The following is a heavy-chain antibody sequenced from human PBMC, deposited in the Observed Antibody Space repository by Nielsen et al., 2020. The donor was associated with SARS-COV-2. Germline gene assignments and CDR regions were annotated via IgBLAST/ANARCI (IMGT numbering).Heavy chain of an antibody. CDR2: INPNSGGT. CDR3: ARGLIVGATAEAAFDI. D-gene: IGHD1-26*01. V-gene: IGHV1-2*06. CDR1: GYTFTGYY. J-gene: IGHJ3*02. Sequence: ASVKVSCKASGYTFTGYYMHWVRQAPGQGLEWMGRINPNSGGTNYAQKFQGRVTMTRDTSISTAYMELRSLRSDDTAVYYCARGLIVGATAEAAFDIWGQGTMVTVSS.